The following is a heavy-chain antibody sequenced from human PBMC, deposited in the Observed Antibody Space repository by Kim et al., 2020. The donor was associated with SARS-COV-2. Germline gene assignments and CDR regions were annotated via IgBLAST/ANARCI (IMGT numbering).Heavy chain of an antibody. CDR1: GFTFSSYG. CDR2: ISYAGSNK. V-gene: IGHV3-30*03. J-gene: IGHJ4*02. D-gene: IGHD3-22*01. CDR3: ATAYYYESSGYYDVRD. Sequence: GGSLRLSCAASGFTFSSYGMHWVRQAPGKGLDWVAVISYAGSNKYYADSVKGRFTISRDNSKNTLYLQMNSLRAEDTAVYYCATAYYYESSGYYDVRDWGQGTLVTVSS.